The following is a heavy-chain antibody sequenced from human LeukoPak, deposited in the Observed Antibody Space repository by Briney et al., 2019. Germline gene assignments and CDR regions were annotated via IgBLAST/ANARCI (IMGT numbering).Heavy chain of an antibody. D-gene: IGHD3-10*01. CDR3: ARGLTSAMVRGATSDY. V-gene: IGHV3-21*01. J-gene: IGHJ4*02. CDR1: GFTFSSYS. Sequence: PGGSLRLSCAASGFTFSSYSMNWVRQAPGKGLEWVSSISSSSSYIYYADSVKGRFTISRDNAKNSLYLQMNSLRAEDTAVYYCARGLTSAMVRGATSDYWGQGTLVTVSS. CDR2: ISSSSSYI.